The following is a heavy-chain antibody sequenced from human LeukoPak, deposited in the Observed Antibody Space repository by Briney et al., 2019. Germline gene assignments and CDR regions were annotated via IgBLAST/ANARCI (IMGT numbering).Heavy chain of an antibody. CDR1: GYTFTSYG. J-gene: IGHJ3*02. CDR3: ARGFSSSGYSPSGDAFDI. V-gene: IGHV1-18*01. CDR2: ISAYNGNT. D-gene: IGHD3-22*01. Sequence: ASVKVSCKASGYTFTSYGISWVRQAPGQGLEWIGWISAYNGNTNYAQKLQGRVTMTTDTSTSTAYMELRSLRSDDTAVYYCARGFSSSGYSPSGDAFDIWGQGTMVTVSS.